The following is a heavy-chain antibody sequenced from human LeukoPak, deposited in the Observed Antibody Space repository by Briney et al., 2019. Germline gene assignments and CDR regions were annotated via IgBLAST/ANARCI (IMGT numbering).Heavy chain of an antibody. Sequence: PGASLRLSCAASGFSFSSYAMTWVRQAPGKGLEWVSSIDAGGGDTYHSDSVKGRFTISRDNSMNTLYLQMNSLRADDTAVYYCGRPTMYWLVRGNGVDVWGQGTTVTVSS. CDR3: GRPTMYWLVRGNGVDV. V-gene: IGHV3-23*01. CDR1: GFSFSSYA. J-gene: IGHJ6*02. CDR2: IDAGGGDT. D-gene: IGHD6-19*01.